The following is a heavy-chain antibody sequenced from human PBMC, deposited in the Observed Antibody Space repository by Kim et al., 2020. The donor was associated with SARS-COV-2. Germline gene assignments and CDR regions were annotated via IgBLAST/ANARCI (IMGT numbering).Heavy chain of an antibody. V-gene: IGHV4-59*01. CDR1: GGSINDYY. CDR3: ARERGGFGFTSGQPFDY. D-gene: IGHD6-19*01. CDR2: IYSSGTT. J-gene: IGHJ4*02. Sequence: SETLSLTCTVSGGSINDYYWSWIRQPPGKELEWIGFIYSSGTTNYNPSLKSRVAISVDTSRNQFSLRLTSMTAADTAVYYCARERGGFGFTSGQPFDYWGQAAVVTVCS.